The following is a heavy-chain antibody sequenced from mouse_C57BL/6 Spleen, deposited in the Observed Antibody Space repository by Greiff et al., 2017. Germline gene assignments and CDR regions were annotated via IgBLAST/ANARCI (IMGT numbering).Heavy chain of an antibody. D-gene: IGHD2-1*01. CDR3: APRGNYGAMDY. Sequence: QVQLQQPGAELVRPGTSVKLSCKASGYTFTSYWMHWVKQRPGQGLEWIGVIDPSDSYTNYNQKFKGKATLTVDTSSSTAYMQLSSLTSEDSAVYYCAPRGNYGAMDYWGQGTTLTVSS. J-gene: IGHJ2*01. CDR1: GYTFTSYW. CDR2: IDPSDSYT. V-gene: IGHV1-59*01.